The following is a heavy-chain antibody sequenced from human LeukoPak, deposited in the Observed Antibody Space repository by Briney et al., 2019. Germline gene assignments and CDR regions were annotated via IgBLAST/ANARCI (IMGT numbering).Heavy chain of an antibody. CDR1: GYSISSGYY. CDR3: ARDFGRWYFDY. J-gene: IGHJ4*02. D-gene: IGHD4-23*01. V-gene: IGHV3-11*04. Sequence: LSLTCTVSGYSISSGYYWGWIRQPPGKGLEWVSYIRSSGSTIYYADSVKGRFTISRDNAKNSLYLQMNSLRAEDTAVYYCARDFGRWYFDYWGQGTLVTVSS. CDR2: IRSSGSTI.